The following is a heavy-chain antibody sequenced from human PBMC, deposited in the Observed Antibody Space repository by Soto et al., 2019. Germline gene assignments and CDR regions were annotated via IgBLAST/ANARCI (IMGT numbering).Heavy chain of an antibody. V-gene: IGHV1-18*01. J-gene: IGHJ4*02. CDR2: ISAYNGNT. CDR1: GYTFTSYG. Sequence: QVQLVQSGAEVKKPGASVKVSCKASGYTFTSYGISWVRQAPGQGLEWMGWISAYNGNTNYAQKRQXXXTXPTDTSTGTAYMELRSLRSDDTAGYSCARDGPPLFDWCQGTLVTVSS. D-gene: IGHD3-10*02. CDR3: ARDGPPLFD.